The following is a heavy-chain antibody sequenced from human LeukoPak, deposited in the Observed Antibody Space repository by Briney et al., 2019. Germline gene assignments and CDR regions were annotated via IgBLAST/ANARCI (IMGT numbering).Heavy chain of an antibody. D-gene: IGHD6-19*01. CDR1: GASVRGYY. J-gene: IGHJ4*02. CDR2: IHYTGNT. Sequence: SETLSLTCTVSGASVRGYYWSWIRQPPGKGLEWIGYIHYTGNTDYNPSLTSRVTMSVDTSKNQFSLQLNSVAPEDTAVYYCAREATGWRPLDFWGQGTLVTVSS. V-gene: IGHV4-59*02. CDR3: AREATGWRPLDF.